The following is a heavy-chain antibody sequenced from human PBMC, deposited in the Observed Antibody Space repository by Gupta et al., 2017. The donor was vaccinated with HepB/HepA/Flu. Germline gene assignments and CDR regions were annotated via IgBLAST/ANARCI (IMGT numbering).Heavy chain of an antibody. J-gene: IGHJ4*02. CDR2: IKEDSREK. CDR3: AKEMSFARDY. V-gene: IGHV3-7*01. CDR1: GFSFSMSW. Sequence: EVQLVESGGGLVQPGGCLRLSCVGSGFSFSMSWMSWVRQVPGKGLEWVANIKEDSREKNYVDSVEGRFTISRDNTKNSMYLQMDSLRVEDTAIYYCAKEMSFARDYWGQGILVTVSS.